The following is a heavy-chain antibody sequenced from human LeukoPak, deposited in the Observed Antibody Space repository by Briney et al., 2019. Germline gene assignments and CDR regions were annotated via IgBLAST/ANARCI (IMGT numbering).Heavy chain of an antibody. CDR2: INHSGST. J-gene: IGHJ4*02. Sequence: WIRQPPGKGLEWIGEINHSGSTNYNPSLKSRVTISVDTSKNQFSLKLSSVTAADTAVYYCARRPRYSPFDYWGQGTLVTVSS. CDR3: ARRPRYSPFDY. V-gene: IGHV4-34*01. D-gene: IGHD5-18*01.